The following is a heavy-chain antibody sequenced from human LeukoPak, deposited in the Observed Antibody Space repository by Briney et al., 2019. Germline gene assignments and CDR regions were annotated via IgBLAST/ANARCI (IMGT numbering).Heavy chain of an antibody. D-gene: IGHD3-22*01. Sequence: GGSLRLSCAASGFTFSSYAMSWVRQAPEKGLEWVSAISASGGSTYYADSVKGRFTISRDNSKNTLYLQMNSLRAEDTAVYYCAKAGSSGYSKYYFDYWGQGTLVTVSS. CDR2: ISASGGST. J-gene: IGHJ4*02. V-gene: IGHV3-23*01. CDR1: GFTFSSYA. CDR3: AKAGSSGYSKYYFDY.